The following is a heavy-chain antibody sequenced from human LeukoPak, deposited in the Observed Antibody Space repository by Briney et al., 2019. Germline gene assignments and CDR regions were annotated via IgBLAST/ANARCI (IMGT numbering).Heavy chain of an antibody. J-gene: IGHJ4*02. Sequence: PGGSLRLSFAASGFTFSSYAMTWVRQAPGKGLEWVSAISGSGSTTYYADSVKGRFTISRDNSKNTLYLQMSSLRVEDTAVYYCAKVGDYYGSGKYSNFDYWGQGTLVTVSS. CDR3: AKVGDYYGSGKYSNFDY. D-gene: IGHD3-10*01. CDR2: ISGSGSTT. CDR1: GFTFSSYA. V-gene: IGHV3-23*01.